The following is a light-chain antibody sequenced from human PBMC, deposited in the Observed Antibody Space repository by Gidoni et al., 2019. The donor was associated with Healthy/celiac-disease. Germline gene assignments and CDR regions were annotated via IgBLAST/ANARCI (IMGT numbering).Light chain of an antibody. CDR1: QRVSSN. J-gene: IGKJ2*01. CDR3: QQYNNWPPYMYT. Sequence: ELVMTQSPATLSVSPGERATLSCRASQRVSSNLAWYQQKPGQAPRLLIYGASTRATGIPARFSGSGSGTEFTLTISSLQSEDFAVYYCQQYNNWPPYMYTFGQGTKLEIK. V-gene: IGKV3-15*01. CDR2: GAS.